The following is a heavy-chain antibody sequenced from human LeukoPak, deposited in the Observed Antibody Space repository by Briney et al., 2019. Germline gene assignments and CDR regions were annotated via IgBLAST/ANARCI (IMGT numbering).Heavy chain of an antibody. CDR2: IYSGGGT. CDR3: ARVSGWYSFAIDY. Sequence: GGSLRLSCAASGFTVSSNYMSWVRQAPGKGLEWVSVIYSGGGTYYADSVKGRFTISRDNSKNTLYLQMNSLRAEDTAVYYCARVSGWYSFAIDYWGQGTLVTVSS. J-gene: IGHJ4*02. CDR1: GFTVSSNY. D-gene: IGHD6-19*01. V-gene: IGHV3-53*01.